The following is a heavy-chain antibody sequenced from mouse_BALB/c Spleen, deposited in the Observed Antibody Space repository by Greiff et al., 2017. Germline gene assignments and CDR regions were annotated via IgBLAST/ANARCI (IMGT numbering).Heavy chain of an antibody. D-gene: IGHD4-1*02. CDR1: GFAFSSYD. CDR3: ATQLGWFAY. Sequence: EVMLVESGGGLVKPGGSLKLSCAASGFAFSSYDMSWVRQTPEKRLEWVAYISSGGGSTYYPDTVKGRFTISRDNAKNTLYLQMSSLKSEDTAMYYCATQLGWFAYWGQGTLVTVSA. V-gene: IGHV5-12-1*01. CDR2: ISSGGGST. J-gene: IGHJ3*01.